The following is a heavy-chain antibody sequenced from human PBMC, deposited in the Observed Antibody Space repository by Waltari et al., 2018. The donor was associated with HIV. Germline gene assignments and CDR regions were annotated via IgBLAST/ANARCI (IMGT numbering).Heavy chain of an antibody. CDR2: IGGSGDST. V-gene: IGHV3-23*01. CDR3: AKARALVVVAATNY. J-gene: IGHJ4*02. CDR1: GFTFSSYA. Sequence: EVQLLESGGGLVQPGGSLRLSCAASGFTFSSYAMSWVRQAPGKGWEWVSTIGGSGDSTYYADSVKGRFTISRDNSKNTVYLQMNSLRAEDSAVYYCAKARALVVVAATNYWGQGTLVTVSS. D-gene: IGHD2-15*01.